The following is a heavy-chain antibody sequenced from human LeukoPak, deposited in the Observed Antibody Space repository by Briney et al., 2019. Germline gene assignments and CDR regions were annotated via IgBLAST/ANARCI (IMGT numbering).Heavy chain of an antibody. CDR3: ARDVTTVSKNWFDP. D-gene: IGHD4-11*01. J-gene: IGHJ5*02. Sequence: ASVKVSCKASGYTFTSYGISWVRQAPGQGLEWMGWISAYNGNTNYAQKLQGRVTMTTDTSTSTAYMELRSLRSDGTAVYYCARDVTTVSKNWFDPWGQGTLVTVSS. CDR2: ISAYNGNT. CDR1: GYTFTSYG. V-gene: IGHV1-18*01.